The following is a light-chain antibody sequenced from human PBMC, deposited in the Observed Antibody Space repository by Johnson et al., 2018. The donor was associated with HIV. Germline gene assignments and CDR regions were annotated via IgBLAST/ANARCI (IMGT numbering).Light chain of an antibody. CDR1: TSNFENYY. CDR2: DNN. CDR3: GTWDSGLGAVYV. J-gene: IGLJ1*01. Sequence: HSVLTQPPSVSAAPGQKVTISCSGSTSNFENYYVSWYQQLPGTVPKLLIYDNNKRPSGIPDRFSGSKSGTSATLGITGLQTGDEADYYCGTWDSGLGAVYVFGPGTKVTVL. V-gene: IGLV1-51*01.